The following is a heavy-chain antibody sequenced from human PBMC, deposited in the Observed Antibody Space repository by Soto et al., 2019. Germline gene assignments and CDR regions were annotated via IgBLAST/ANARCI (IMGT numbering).Heavy chain of an antibody. J-gene: IGHJ6*03. Sequence: ASVKVSFKASGYTFTSYAMHWVRQAPGQRLEWMGWINAGNGNTKYSQKFQGRVTITRDTSASTAYMELSSLRSEDTAVYYCARGLSGYSGYDWGGYYYYMDVWGKGTTVTVSS. CDR3: ARGLSGYSGYDWGGYYYYMDV. V-gene: IGHV1-3*01. CDR1: GYTFTSYA. CDR2: INAGNGNT. D-gene: IGHD5-12*01.